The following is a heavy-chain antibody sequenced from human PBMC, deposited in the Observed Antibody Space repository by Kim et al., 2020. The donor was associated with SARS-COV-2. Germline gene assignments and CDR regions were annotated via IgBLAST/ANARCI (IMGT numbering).Heavy chain of an antibody. CDR2: IKQDGSEK. CDR3: ARDTYDYVWGSYRYKHDY. J-gene: IGHJ4*02. CDR1: GFTFSSYW. V-gene: IGHV3-7*03. D-gene: IGHD3-16*02. Sequence: GGYLRLSCAASGFTFSSYWMSWVRQAPGKGLEWVANIKQDGSEKYYVDSVKGRFTISRDNAKNSLYLQMNSLRAEDTAVYYCARDTYDYVWGSYRYKHDYWGQGTLVTVSS.